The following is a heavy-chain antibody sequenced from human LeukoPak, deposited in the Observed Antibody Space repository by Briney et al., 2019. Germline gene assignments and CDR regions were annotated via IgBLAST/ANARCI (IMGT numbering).Heavy chain of an antibody. CDR2: INPNGGRT. CDR1: ENTFTNYY. D-gene: IGHD4-23*01. CDR3: ARDMSTRVTPISYAIDV. J-gene: IGHJ3*01. Sequence: ASVKVSCKASENTFTNYYMHWVRQAPGQGLEWLGLINPNGGRTSYAQNFQGRVTMTRDTSTTTVYLELSSLRSEDTAVYYCARDMSTRVTPISYAIDVWGQGTMVTVSS. V-gene: IGHV1-46*01.